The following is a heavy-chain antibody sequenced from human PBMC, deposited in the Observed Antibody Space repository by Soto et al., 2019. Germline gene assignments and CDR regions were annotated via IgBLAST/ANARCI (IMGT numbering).Heavy chain of an antibody. CDR1: GFTFSSYG. CDR3: AKDLGSTSYGPLEY. J-gene: IGHJ4*02. D-gene: IGHD2-2*01. Sequence: QVQLVESGGGVVQPGRSLRLSCAASGFTFSSYGMHWVRQAPGKGLEWVAVISYDGSNKYYADSVKGRFTIPRDNSKNTLYLQMNSLRAEDTAVYYCAKDLGSTSYGPLEYWGQGTLVTVSS. CDR2: ISYDGSNK. V-gene: IGHV3-30*18.